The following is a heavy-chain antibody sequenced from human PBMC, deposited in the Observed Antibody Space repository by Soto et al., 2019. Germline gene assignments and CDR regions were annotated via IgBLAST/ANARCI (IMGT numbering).Heavy chain of an antibody. CDR1: GGTFSSYA. V-gene: IGHV1-69*12. Sequence: QVQLVQSGAEVKKPGSSVKVSCKASGGTFSSYAISWVRQAPGQGLEWMGGIIPIFGTADYAQKFQGGGTITADEATSTAYMELSSLRYEDTAVYYCASHSGSSPEGRYYYGMDVWGQGTTVNVSS. D-gene: IGHD1-26*01. CDR2: IIPIFGTA. J-gene: IGHJ6*02. CDR3: ASHSGSSPEGRYYYGMDV.